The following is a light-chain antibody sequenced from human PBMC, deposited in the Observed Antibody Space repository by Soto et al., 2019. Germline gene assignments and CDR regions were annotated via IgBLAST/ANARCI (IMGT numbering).Light chain of an antibody. CDR3: SSFASSNTWV. CDR2: EVT. Sequence: QSALNQPPSASGSPGQSVTISCTGTSSDVGAYNYVSWYQQHAGKAPKLVIYEVTKRPSGVPDRFSGSKSANTASLAVSGLQVEDEDDYYCSSFASSNTWVFGGGTKLTV. J-gene: IGLJ3*02. CDR1: SSDVGAYNY. V-gene: IGLV2-8*01.